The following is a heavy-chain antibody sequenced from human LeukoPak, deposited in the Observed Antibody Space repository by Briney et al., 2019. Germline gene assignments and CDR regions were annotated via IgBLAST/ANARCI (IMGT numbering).Heavy chain of an antibody. CDR2: IPSSASSI. D-gene: IGHD6-19*01. CDR1: GFTFSHYE. V-gene: IGHV3-48*03. CDR3: ARGPNSSGWIYYFDY. Sequence: GGSLRLSCAASGFTFSHYEMNWVRQAPGKGLEWLSYIPSSASSIYYADSVKGRFTISRDNAKKSVYLQVNSLRAEDTAVYYCARGPNSSGWIYYFDYWGQGTLVTVSS. J-gene: IGHJ4*02.